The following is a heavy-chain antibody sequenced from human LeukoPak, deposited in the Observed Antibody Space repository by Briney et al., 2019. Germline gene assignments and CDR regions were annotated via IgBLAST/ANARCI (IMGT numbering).Heavy chain of an antibody. V-gene: IGHV1-18*01. J-gene: IGHJ6*03. CDR2: ISAYNGNT. Sequence: VASVKVSCKASGYTFTSYGISWVRQAPGQGLEWMGWISAYNGNTNYAQKLQGRVTMTRDTSTSTVYMELSSLRSEDTAVYYCARGRGYSYGTHMDVWGKGTTVTISS. CDR1: GYTFTSYG. D-gene: IGHD5-18*01. CDR3: ARGRGYSYGTHMDV.